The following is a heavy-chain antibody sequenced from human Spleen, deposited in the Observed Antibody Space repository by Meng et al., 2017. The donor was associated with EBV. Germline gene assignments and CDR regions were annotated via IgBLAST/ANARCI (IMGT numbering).Heavy chain of an antibody. CDR3: ARGRTVARSPWSDP. D-gene: IGHD6-6*01. V-gene: IGHV4-34*01. CDR1: GGSVSGFY. Sequence: VDVQQLGAGLLKPSETLSLTWAVYGGSVSGFYWILIRQSPEKGLEWIGESNHSGSTTYNPSLKSRVTISVDTSKDQFSLRLTSVTAADTAIYYCARGRTVARSPWSDPWGQGTLVTVSS. CDR2: SNHSGST. J-gene: IGHJ5*02.